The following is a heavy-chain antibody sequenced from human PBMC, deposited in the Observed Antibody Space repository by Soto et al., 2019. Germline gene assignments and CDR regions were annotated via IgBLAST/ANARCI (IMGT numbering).Heavy chain of an antibody. Sequence: PGGSLRLSCAASGFTFISYGMHWVLQAPWKGLEWVAVIWYDGSSKYYADSVKGRFTISRDNSKNTLYLQMNSLRAEDTAVYYCAKARYCSGKNYYFYFWGKGTLV. J-gene: IGHJ4*02. D-gene: IGHD3-10*01. V-gene: IGHV3-33*06. CDR1: GFTFISYG. CDR3: AKARYCSGKNYYFYF. CDR2: IWYDGSSK.